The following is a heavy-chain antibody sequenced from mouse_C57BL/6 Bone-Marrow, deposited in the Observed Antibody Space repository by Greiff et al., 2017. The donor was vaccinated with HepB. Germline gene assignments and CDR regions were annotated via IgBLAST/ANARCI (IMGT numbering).Heavy chain of an antibody. V-gene: IGHV1-18*01. CDR3: ARNRYGSSYWYFDV. CDR1: GYTFTDYN. CDR2: INPNNGGT. D-gene: IGHD1-1*01. Sequence: VQLKESGPELVKPGASVKIPCKASGYTFTDYNMDWVKQSHGKSLEWIGDINPNNGGTIYNQKFKGKATLTVDKSSSTAYMELRSLTSEDTAVYYCARNRYGSSYWYFDVWGTGTTVTVSS. J-gene: IGHJ1*03.